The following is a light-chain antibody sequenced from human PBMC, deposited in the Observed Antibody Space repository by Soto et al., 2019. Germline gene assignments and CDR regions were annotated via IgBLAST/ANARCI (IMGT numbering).Light chain of an antibody. CDR2: GAS. CDR1: QSVSFN. J-gene: IGKJ1*01. Sequence: EIVMTQSPETLSVSPGERATLSCRASQSVSFNLAWYQQKPGQAPRLLIYGASTRATGIPVRFSGSGSGTEFTLTISSLQSEDFAVYYCQQYNNWPLWTFGQGTKVEIK. V-gene: IGKV3-15*01. CDR3: QQYNNWPLWT.